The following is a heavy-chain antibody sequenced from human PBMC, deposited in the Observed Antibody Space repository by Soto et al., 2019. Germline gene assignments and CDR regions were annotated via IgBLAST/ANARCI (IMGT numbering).Heavy chain of an antibody. CDR2: INPNSGGT. CDR1: GYTFTGYY. J-gene: IGHJ6*02. CDR3: ARSPRYSSSWYSLNHYYYGMDV. D-gene: IGHD6-13*01. Sequence: ASVKVSCKASGYTFTGYYIHWVRQAPGQGLEWMGWINPNSGGTNYAQKFQGRVTMTRDTSISTAYMELSRLRSDDTAVYYCARSPRYSSSWYSLNHYYYGMDVWGQGTTVTVSS. V-gene: IGHV1-2*02.